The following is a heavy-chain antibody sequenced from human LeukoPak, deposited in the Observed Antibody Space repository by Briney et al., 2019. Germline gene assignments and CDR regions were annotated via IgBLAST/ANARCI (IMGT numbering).Heavy chain of an antibody. CDR3: ARVSSGSWYYYYYYMDV. D-gene: IGHD6-13*01. J-gene: IGHJ6*03. V-gene: IGHV1-8*01. CDR2: MNPNSGNT. CDR1: GYTFTSYD. Sequence: ASVKVSCKASGYTFTSYDINWVRQATGQGLEWMGWMNPNSGNTGYAQKFQGRVTMTRNTSISTAYMELSSLRSEDTAVYYCARVSSGSWYYYYYYMDVWGKGTTVTVSS.